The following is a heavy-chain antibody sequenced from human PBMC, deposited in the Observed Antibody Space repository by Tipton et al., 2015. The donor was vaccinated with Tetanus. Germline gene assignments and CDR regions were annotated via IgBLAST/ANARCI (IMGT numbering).Heavy chain of an antibody. CDR1: GFTFSDYS. V-gene: IGHV3-48*02. CDR3: ARGSGAMDN. CDR2: INSRTLTI. Sequence: SLRLSCLVSGFTFSDYSMNWVRQAPGKGLEWVSCINSRTLTIYYADSVKGRFTISRDNAKNSLFLQMNSLRDEGTAMYYCARGSGAMDNWGQGTLVTVSS. J-gene: IGHJ4*02. D-gene: IGHD7-27*01.